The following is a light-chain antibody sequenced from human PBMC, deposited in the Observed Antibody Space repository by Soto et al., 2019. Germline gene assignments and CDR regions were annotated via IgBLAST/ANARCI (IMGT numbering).Light chain of an antibody. CDR3: QQRSNWPPRIT. CDR1: QSVSSY. CDR2: DAS. Sequence: EIVLTQAPATLYLSPGERATLSCRASQSVSSYLAWYQQKPGQAPRLLIYDASNRATGIPARFSCSGSGTDFTLTISSLEPEDFAVYYCQQRSNWPPRITFGQGTRREIK. J-gene: IGKJ5*01. V-gene: IGKV3-11*01.